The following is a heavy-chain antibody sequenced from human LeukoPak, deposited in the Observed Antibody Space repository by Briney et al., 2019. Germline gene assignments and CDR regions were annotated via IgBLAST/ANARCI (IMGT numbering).Heavy chain of an antibody. V-gene: IGHV3-30*02. D-gene: IGHD6-19*01. CDR1: GFIFSSYW. CDR3: VAVAGIDY. J-gene: IGHJ4*02. CDR2: IRFDGSNK. Sequence: GGSLRLSCAASGFIFSSYWIHWVRQAPGKGLVWVAFIRFDGSNKYYAESVKGRFTISRDNSKNTLYLQMNSLRAEDTAVYYCVAVAGIDYWGQGTLVTVSS.